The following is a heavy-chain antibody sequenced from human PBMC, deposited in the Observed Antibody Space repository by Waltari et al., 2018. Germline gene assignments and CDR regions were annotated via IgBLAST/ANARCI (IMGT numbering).Heavy chain of an antibody. CDR1: GYTFSAYG. D-gene: IGHD3-3*01. J-gene: IGHJ5*02. Sequence: QVQLVQSGAEVKQPVASVNVSCKASGYTFSAYGIRWVRQAPGQGLEWMGWISGNNGHTNHAQKFQGRLIMTEDTSATTVYMELTYLTSDDTAVYYCARERHRLMEEGYLMALDPWGQGTLVTVSS. CDR2: ISGNNGHT. V-gene: IGHV1-18*01. CDR3: ARERHRLMEEGYLMALDP.